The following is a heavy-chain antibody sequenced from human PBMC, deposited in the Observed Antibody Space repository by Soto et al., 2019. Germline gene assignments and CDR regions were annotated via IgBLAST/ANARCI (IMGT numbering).Heavy chain of an antibody. CDR2: ISGTGGST. Sequence: EVQMLESGGDLVQPGGSLRLSCAASGFTFSNYAMSWVRQTPGKGLEWVSTISGTGGSTYYADSVKGRFTISRDKSKTTLYLQMNSLRAEDTAIYYCAKGELLTGVASFDYWGLGTLVTVSS. CDR3: AKGELLTGVASFDY. V-gene: IGHV3-23*01. CDR1: GFTFSNYA. J-gene: IGHJ4*02. D-gene: IGHD7-27*01.